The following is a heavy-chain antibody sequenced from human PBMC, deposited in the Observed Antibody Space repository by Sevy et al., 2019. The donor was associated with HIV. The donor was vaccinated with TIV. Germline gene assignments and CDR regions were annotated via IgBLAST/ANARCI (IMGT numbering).Heavy chain of an antibody. V-gene: IGHV3-30-3*01. CDR2: ISYDGGNK. J-gene: IGHJ4*02. CDR3: ARSPPPAVVTPGFDY. Sequence: GGSLRLSCAASGFTFSSYAMHWVRQAPGKGLGWVAVISYDGGNKYYADSVKGRFTISRDNSKNTLYLQMNSLRAEDTAVYYCARSPPPAVVTPGFDYWGQGTLVTVSS. D-gene: IGHD2-21*02. CDR1: GFTFSSYA.